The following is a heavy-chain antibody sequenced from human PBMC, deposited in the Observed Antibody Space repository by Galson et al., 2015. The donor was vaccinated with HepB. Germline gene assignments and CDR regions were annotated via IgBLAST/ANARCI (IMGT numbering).Heavy chain of an antibody. Sequence: SLRLSCAASGFTFSGSAMHWVRQASGKGLEWVGRIRSKANSYATAYAASVKGRFTISRDDSKNTAYLQMNSLKTEDTAVYYCTRHSYYYGMDVWSQGTTVTVSS. CDR3: TRHSYYYGMDV. J-gene: IGHJ6*02. V-gene: IGHV3-73*01. CDR2: IRSKANSYAT. CDR1: GFTFSGSA.